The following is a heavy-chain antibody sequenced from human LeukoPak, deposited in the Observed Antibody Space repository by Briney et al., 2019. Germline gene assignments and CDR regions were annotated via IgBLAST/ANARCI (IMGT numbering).Heavy chain of an antibody. J-gene: IGHJ5*02. CDR2: IYFTGNA. CDR1: GGSISGSSYY. V-gene: IGHV4-39*07. Sequence: SETLSLTCTVSGGSISGSSYYWGWIRQPPGKGLEWIGSIYFTGNAYYNPSLKSRVTISVDTSKNQFSLKLSSVTAADTAVYYCARDVYSSSSWLDPWGQGTLVTVSS. D-gene: IGHD6-13*01. CDR3: ARDVYSSSSWLDP.